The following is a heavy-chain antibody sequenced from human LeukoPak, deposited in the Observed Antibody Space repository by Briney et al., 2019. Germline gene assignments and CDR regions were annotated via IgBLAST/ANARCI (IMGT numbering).Heavy chain of an antibody. Sequence: GGSLRLSCAASGFTFSNYLMHWVRQAPGEGLVWVSTIDTDGSSTNYADSVKGRFTISRDNAKNTLYLQMNSLRAEDTAVYYCVRGVYQYGDYWGQGTLVTVSS. CDR1: GFTFSNYL. CDR3: VRGVYQYGDY. J-gene: IGHJ4*02. D-gene: IGHD5/OR15-5a*01. V-gene: IGHV3-74*01. CDR2: IDTDGSST.